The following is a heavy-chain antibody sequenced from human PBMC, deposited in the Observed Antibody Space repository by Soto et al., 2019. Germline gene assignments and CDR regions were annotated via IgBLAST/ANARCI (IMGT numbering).Heavy chain of an antibody. Sequence: EVQLVESGGGLVQPGGSLRLSCAASGFTFGNYWMSWVRQAPGKGLEWVANIKQDGSEQSYVDSVRGRFTISRDNPKNSVYLQMNSRRAEDTAVYYCARKQWLLPPPDFLGQGTLVTVSS. CDR1: GFTFGNYW. CDR3: ARKQWLLPPPDF. D-gene: IGHD6-19*01. CDR2: IKQDGSEQ. V-gene: IGHV3-7*03. J-gene: IGHJ4*02.